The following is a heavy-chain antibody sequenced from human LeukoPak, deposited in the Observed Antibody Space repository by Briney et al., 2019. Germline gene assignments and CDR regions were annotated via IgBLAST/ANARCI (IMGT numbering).Heavy chain of an antibody. CDR1: GFTFSSYW. V-gene: IGHV3-7*01. Sequence: PTGGSLRLSCAASGFTFSSYWMSWVRQAPGKGLEWVANIKQDGSEKYYVDSVKGRFTISRDNAKNSLYLQMNSLRAEDTAVYYCARDRSSGWNWFDPWGQGTLVTDSS. CDR2: IKQDGSEK. CDR3: ARDRSSGWNWFDP. D-gene: IGHD6-19*01. J-gene: IGHJ5*02.